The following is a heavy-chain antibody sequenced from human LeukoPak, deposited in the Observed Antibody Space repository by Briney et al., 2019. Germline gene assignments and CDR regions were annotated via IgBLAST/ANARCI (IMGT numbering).Heavy chain of an antibody. CDR1: GFTFSRSW. J-gene: IGHJ3*02. V-gene: IGHV3-7*01. D-gene: IGHD6-19*01. CDR2: INEDGGEI. Sequence: GGSLRLSCAASGFTFSRSWMTWVRQAPGKGLEWVASINEDGGEIHYVDSVKGRFTISRDNAKDSLYLQMNSLRAEDTAVYYCASPGASSGWSRASAFDIWGQGTMVTVSS. CDR3: ASPGASSGWSRASAFDI.